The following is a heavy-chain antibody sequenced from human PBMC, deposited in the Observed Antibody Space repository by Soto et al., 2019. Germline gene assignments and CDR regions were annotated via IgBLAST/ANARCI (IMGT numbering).Heavy chain of an antibody. D-gene: IGHD3-22*01. CDR1: GFTFTSSA. CDR2: IVVGSGNT. J-gene: IGHJ3*02. Sequence: GASVKVSCKASGFTFTSSAVQWVRQARGQRLEWIGWIVVGSGNTNYAQKFQERVTITRDMSTSTAYMELSSLRSEDTAVYYCAAWGGGYYTHDAFDIWGQGTMVTVSS. CDR3: AAWGGGYYTHDAFDI. V-gene: IGHV1-58*01.